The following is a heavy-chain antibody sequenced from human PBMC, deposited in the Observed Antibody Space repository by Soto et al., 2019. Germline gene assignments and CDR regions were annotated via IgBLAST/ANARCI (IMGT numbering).Heavy chain of an antibody. D-gene: IGHD3-16*01. CDR3: ARDGGAY. CDR2: MSYDGSNK. V-gene: IGHV3-30-3*01. Sequence: QVQLVESGGGVVQPGRSLRLSCAASGFTFSSYAMHWVRRAPGKGLEWMAVMSYDGSNKYYADSVKGRFTISRDNSKNTLYLQMNSLRPEGTALYYCARDGGAYWGQGTLVIFSS. J-gene: IGHJ4*02. CDR1: GFTFSSYA.